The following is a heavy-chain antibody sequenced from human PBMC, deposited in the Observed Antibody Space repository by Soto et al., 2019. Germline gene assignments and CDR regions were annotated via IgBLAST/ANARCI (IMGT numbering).Heavy chain of an antibody. CDR1: GFTFSSYA. D-gene: IGHD2-21*02. CDR2: IRGSGGST. V-gene: IGHV3-23*01. J-gene: IGHJ4*02. CDR3: AKDRVGLKPYYFDY. Sequence: GGSLRLSCAASGFTFSSYAMSWVRQAPWKGLEWVSAIRGSGGSTYYADSVKGRFTISRDNSKNTLYLQMNSLRAEDTAVYYCAKDRVGLKPYYFDYWGQETLVTVSS.